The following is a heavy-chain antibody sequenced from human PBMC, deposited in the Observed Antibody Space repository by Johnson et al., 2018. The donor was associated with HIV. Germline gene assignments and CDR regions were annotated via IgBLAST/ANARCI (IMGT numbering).Heavy chain of an antibody. V-gene: IGHV3-66*02. CDR3: VKDRGGRFSGSYLSRRVGAFDI. D-gene: IGHD1-26*01. Sequence: VQLVESGGGLVQPGGSLRLSCAASGFTFSSIYMSWVRQAPGKGLEWVSLIYSGGSSYYADSVKGRFTISRANAKNSLYLQVNSLRAEDMTVYYCVKDRGGRFSGSYLSRRVGAFDIWGQGTLVTVSS. CDR2: IYSGGSS. CDR1: GFTFSSIY. J-gene: IGHJ3*02.